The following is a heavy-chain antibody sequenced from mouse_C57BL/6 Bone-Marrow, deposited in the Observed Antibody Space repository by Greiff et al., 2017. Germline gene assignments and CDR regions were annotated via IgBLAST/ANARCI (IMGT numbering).Heavy chain of an antibody. CDR1: GYSITSGYY. J-gene: IGHJ2*01. CDR2: ISYDGSN. CDR3: AREGIY. V-gene: IGHV3-6*01. Sequence: EVKLVESGPGLVKPSQSLSLTYSVTGYSITSGYYWNWIRQFPGNKLEWMGYISYDGSNNYNPSLKNRISITRDTSKNQFFLKLKSVTTEDTATYYCAREGIYWGQGTTLTVSS.